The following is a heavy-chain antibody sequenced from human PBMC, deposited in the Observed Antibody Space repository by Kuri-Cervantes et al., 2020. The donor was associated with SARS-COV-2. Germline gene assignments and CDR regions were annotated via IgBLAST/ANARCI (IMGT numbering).Heavy chain of an antibody. CDR3: AKDRDNTGRPYFFED. D-gene: IGHD2-21*01. J-gene: IGHJ4*02. V-gene: IGHV3-23*01. Sequence: GGSLRLSCAASDFKFSTYAMNWVRQAPGKGLEWVSGISGTGGGTYYADSVKGRFTISRANSKNMLYLEMKSLRVEDTAVYYCAKDRDNTGRPYFFEDWGQGTLVTVSS. CDR1: DFKFSTYA. CDR2: ISGTGGGT.